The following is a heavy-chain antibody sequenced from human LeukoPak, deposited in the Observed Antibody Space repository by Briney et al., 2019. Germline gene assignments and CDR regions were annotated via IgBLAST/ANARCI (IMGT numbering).Heavy chain of an antibody. Sequence: VASVKVSCKASGYSFNKFGISWVRQAPGQGLEWMGWISGYSGKTDSAQKLRDRVTMTTDNSTGTAYLELRSLRSDDTAVYFCVRVGSAYGDPLEFDLWGQGTLVTVSA. CDR2: ISGYSGKT. V-gene: IGHV1-18*01. CDR3: VRVGSAYGDPLEFDL. J-gene: IGHJ5*02. CDR1: GYSFNKFG. D-gene: IGHD2-21*01.